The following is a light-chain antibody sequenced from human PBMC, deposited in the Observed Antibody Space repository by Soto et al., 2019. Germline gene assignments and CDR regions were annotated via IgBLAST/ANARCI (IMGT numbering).Light chain of an antibody. CDR2: DAS. J-gene: IGKJ2*01. Sequence: EIVLTQSPATLSLSPGERATLSCRASQSVSSYLAWYQQKPGQAPRLLIYDASNRATGIPARFSGSWSGTDFTLTISILEPEDFAVYYGQQRSNWPPTFGQGTKLEIK. V-gene: IGKV3-11*01. CDR1: QSVSSY. CDR3: QQRSNWPPT.